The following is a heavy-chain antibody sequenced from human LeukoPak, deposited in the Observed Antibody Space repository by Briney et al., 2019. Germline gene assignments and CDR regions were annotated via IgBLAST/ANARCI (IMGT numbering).Heavy chain of an antibody. D-gene: IGHD5-18*01. CDR3: ARASETAMVTL. J-gene: IGHJ4*02. V-gene: IGHV4-34*01. CDR2: INHSGST. Sequence: SETLSLTCAVYGGSFSGYYWSWIRQPPGKGLEWIGEINHSGSTNYNPSLKSRVTISVDTSKNQFSLKLSSVTAADTAIYFCARASETAMVTLWGQGTLVTVSS. CDR1: GGSFSGYY.